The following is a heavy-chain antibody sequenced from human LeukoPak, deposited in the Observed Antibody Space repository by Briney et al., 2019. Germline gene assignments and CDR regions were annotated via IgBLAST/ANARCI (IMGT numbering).Heavy chain of an antibody. CDR1: GFTFTTYT. CDR3: AKALEKMTTVTTIGY. J-gene: IGHJ4*02. D-gene: IGHD4-17*01. CDR2: ISSSGNYM. Sequence: GGSLRLSCAASGFTFTTYTMNWVRQAPGKGLEWVSSISSSGNYMYYADSVKGRFTISRDNAKNSLYLQMNSLRAEDTAVYYCAKALEKMTTVTTIGYWGQGTLVTVSS. V-gene: IGHV3-21*01.